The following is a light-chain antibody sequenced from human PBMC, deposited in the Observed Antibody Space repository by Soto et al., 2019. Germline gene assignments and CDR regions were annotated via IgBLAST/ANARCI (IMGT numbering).Light chain of an antibody. CDR3: SSYTSSSVVV. J-gene: IGLJ2*01. CDR1: SSDVGGYNY. Sequence: QSVSVSGSPGQSITISCTGTSSDVGGYNYVSWYQQHPGKAPKLMIYDVSNRPSGVSNRFSGSKSGNTASLTISGLQAEDEADYYCSSYTSSSVVVFGGGTKLTVL. CDR2: DVS. V-gene: IGLV2-14*01.